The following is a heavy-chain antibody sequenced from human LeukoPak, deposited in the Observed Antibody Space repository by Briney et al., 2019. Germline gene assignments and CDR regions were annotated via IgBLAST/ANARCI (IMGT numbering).Heavy chain of an antibody. CDR3: ARDPKYDILTGFQGHWFDP. D-gene: IGHD3-9*01. J-gene: IGHJ5*02. CDR1: GGSISSGSYY. V-gene: IGHV4-61*02. CDR2: IYTSGST. Sequence: SETLSLTCTVSGGSISSGSYYWSWIRQPAGKGLEWIGRIYTSGSTNYNPSLKSRVTMSVDTSKNQFSLKLSSVTAADTAVYYCARDPKYDILTGFQGHWFDPWGQGTLVTVSS.